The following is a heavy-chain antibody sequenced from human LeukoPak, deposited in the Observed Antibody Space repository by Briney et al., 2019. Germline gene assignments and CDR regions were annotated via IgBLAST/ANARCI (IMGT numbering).Heavy chain of an antibody. CDR1: GFNLSAYA. CDR2: IRYDGSDK. D-gene: IGHD1-1*01. J-gene: IGHJ4*02. V-gene: IGHV3-30*02. CDR3: ARDTINWNYFDY. Sequence: PGGSLRLSCVASGFNLSAYAMHWARQAPGKGLEWVSLIRYDGSDKYYADSVKGRFTISRDISKNTLNLQMNSLRAEDTAVYYCARDTINWNYFDYWGQGTLVTVSS.